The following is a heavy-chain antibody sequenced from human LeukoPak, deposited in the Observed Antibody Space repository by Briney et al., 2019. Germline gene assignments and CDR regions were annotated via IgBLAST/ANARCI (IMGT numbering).Heavy chain of an antibody. Sequence: GGSLRLSCAASGFTFDDYAMHWVRQAPGRGLEWVSLISGDGGSTYYADSVKGRFTISRDNSKNSLYLQMNSLRTEDTALYYCAKDTGYSSGRNLLNYYYYGMDVWGQGTTVTVSS. D-gene: IGHD6-19*01. CDR1: GFTFDDYA. V-gene: IGHV3-43*02. J-gene: IGHJ6*02. CDR2: ISGDGGST. CDR3: AKDTGYSSGRNLLNYYYYGMDV.